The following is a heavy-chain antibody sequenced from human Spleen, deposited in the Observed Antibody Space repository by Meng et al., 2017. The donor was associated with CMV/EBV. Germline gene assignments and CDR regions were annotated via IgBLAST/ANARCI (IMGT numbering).Heavy chain of an antibody. J-gene: IGHJ5*02. CDR3: ARIRPGGLAVAGRENWFDP. CDR2: ISSSGSTI. D-gene: IGHD6-19*01. CDR1: GFTFSSYE. Sequence: GGSLRLSCAASGFTFSSYEMNWVRQAPGKGLEWVSYISSSGSTIYYADSVKGRFTISRDNAKNSLYLQMNSLRAEDTAVYYCARIRPGGLAVAGRENWFDPWGQGTLVTVSS. V-gene: IGHV3-48*03.